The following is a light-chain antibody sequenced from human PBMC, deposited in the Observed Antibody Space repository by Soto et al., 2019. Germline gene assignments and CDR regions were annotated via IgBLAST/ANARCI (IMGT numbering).Light chain of an antibody. Sequence: QSVLTQPASVSGSPGQSIAISCTGTSSDVGGYDYVSWYQQQPDKAPKLMIHEVTKRPSGVSNRFSGSKSGKTASLTISGLQAEDEADYYCSSHTSGSTRVFGTGTKVTVL. CDR1: SSDVGGYDY. CDR3: SSHTSGSTRV. J-gene: IGLJ1*01. V-gene: IGLV2-14*01. CDR2: EVT.